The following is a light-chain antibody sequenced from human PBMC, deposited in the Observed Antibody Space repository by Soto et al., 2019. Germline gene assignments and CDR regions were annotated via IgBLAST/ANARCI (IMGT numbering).Light chain of an antibody. CDR3: QQSSTTPYT. J-gene: IGKJ2*01. Sequence: EIVMTQSPATLSLSPGERATLSCRASQNINRYLAWYHQKPGQPPRLLIYDASTRATGIPARFSGSGSGTDFTLTISSLEPEDFATYYCQQSSTTPYTFGQGTKVDIK. V-gene: IGKV3-11*01. CDR1: QNINRY. CDR2: DAS.